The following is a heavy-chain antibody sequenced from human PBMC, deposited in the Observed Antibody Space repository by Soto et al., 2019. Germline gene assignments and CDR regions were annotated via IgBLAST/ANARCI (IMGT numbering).Heavy chain of an antibody. CDR2: ISYDGSNK. V-gene: IGHV3-30*03. J-gene: IGHJ4*02. D-gene: IGHD3-9*01. CDR1: GFTFSSYG. CDR3: ARATLPLRYFDWLLEH. Sequence: GGSLRLSCAASGFTFSSYGMHWVRQAPGKGLEWVAVISYDGSNKYYADSVKGRFTISSDNSKNTLYLQMNSLRAEDTAVYYCARATLPLRYFDWLLEHWGQGTLVTVSS.